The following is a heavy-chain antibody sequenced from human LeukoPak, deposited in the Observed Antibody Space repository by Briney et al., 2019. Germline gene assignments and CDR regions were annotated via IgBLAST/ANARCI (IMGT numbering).Heavy chain of an antibody. CDR2: INSDGSST. CDR3: ARWPLGVDGFGESRNYFDY. J-gene: IGHJ4*02. V-gene: IGHV3-74*01. Sequence: GGSLRLYCAATGFTFSSYWMHWVRQAPGKGLVWVSRINSDGSSTSYADSVKGRFTISRDNAKNTLYLQMNSLRAEDTAVYYCARWPLGVDGFGESRNYFDYWGQGTLVTVSS. CDR1: GFTFSSYW. D-gene: IGHD3-10*01.